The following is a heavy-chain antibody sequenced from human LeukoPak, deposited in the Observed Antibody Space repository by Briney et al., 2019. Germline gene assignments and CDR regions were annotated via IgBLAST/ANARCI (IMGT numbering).Heavy chain of an antibody. CDR2: INPNSGGT. CDR3: ARGDELELLLGGFYYMDV. CDR1: GYTFTGYY. V-gene: IGHV1-2*02. J-gene: IGHJ6*03. Sequence: ASVKVSCKASGYTFTGYYMHWVRQAPGQGLEWMGWINPNSGGTNYAQKFQGRVTMTRDTPINTAYMELSRLTSDDTAVYYCARGDELELLLGGFYYMDVWGKGTTVTVSS. D-gene: IGHD1-7*01.